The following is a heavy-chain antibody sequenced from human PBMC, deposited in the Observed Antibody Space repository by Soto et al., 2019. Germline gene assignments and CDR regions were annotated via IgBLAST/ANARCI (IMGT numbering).Heavy chain of an antibody. V-gene: IGHV4-30-4*01. CDR3: AKYFDGGYFDY. D-gene: IGHD3-16*01. CDR1: GGSISSGDYY. J-gene: IGHJ4*02. CDR2: IYYSGST. Sequence: SETLSLTCTVSGGSISSGDYYWSWIRQPPGKGLEWIGYIYYSGSTYYNPSLKSRVTISVDTSKNQFSLKLSSVTAADTAVYYCAKYFDGGYFDYWGQGTLVTVSS.